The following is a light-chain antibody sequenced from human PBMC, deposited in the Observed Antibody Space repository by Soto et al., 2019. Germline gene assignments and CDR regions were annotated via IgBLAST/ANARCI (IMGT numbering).Light chain of an antibody. J-gene: IGKJ5*01. CDR3: QHFGGTTFT. Sequence: EIVFAPSAGTLFFSPGAGATLPCQASQSVSSSYIAWYQQRPGQTPSLLIYGASTRATGIPDRFSGSGSGTHFTLTISRLEPGDFAVYYCQHFGGTTFTFGQGTRLEIK. V-gene: IGKV3-20*01. CDR2: GAS. CDR1: QSVSSSY.